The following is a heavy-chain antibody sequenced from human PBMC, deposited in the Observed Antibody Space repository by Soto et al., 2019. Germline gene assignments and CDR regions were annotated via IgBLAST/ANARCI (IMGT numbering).Heavy chain of an antibody. V-gene: IGHV4-34*01. CDR3: ARGQSSSYPPFDP. Sequence: SETLSLTCAVYGGSFSGYYWSWIRQPPWKGLEWIGEINHSGSTNYNPSLKSRVTISVDTSKNQFSLKLSSVTAADTAVYYCARGQSSSYPPFDPWGQGTLVSVSS. J-gene: IGHJ5*02. CDR1: GGSFSGYY. D-gene: IGHD6-13*01. CDR2: INHSGST.